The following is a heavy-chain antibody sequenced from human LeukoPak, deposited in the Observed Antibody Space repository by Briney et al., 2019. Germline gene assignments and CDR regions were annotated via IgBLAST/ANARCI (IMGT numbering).Heavy chain of an antibody. CDR1: GFTFSSYS. V-gene: IGHV3-48*04. CDR2: ISSSSSTI. Sequence: GGSLRLSCAASGFTFSSYSMNWVRQAPGKGLEWVSYISSSSSTIYYADSVKGRFTISRDNAKNSLYLQMNSLRAEDTAVYYCARDSRSKTFEGPGDYYYYMDVWGKGTTVTVSS. CDR3: ARDSRSKTFEGPGDYYYYMDV. J-gene: IGHJ6*03.